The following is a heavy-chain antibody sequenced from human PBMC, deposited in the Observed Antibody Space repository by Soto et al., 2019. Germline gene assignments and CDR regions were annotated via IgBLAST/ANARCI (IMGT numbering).Heavy chain of an antibody. D-gene: IGHD3-16*01. V-gene: IGHV1-8*01. J-gene: IGHJ5*02. Sequence: QVQLVQSGAEIRKPGASVRVSCKASGYTFTNYDVNWVRQVPGQGLEWMGWLNPGSGDTGYAQKFQGRVTMTRNTSIGTAYMELSSLRSGDTAIYYCARMASFGTFNWFDPWGQGTLVTVSS. CDR1: GYTFTNYD. CDR2: LNPGSGDT. CDR3: ARMASFGTFNWFDP.